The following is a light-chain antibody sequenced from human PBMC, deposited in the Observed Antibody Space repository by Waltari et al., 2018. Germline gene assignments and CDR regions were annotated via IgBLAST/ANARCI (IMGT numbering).Light chain of an antibody. V-gene: IGLV2-23*02. J-gene: IGLJ2*01. CDR1: SSDFGSYNL. Sequence: QSALTQPASVSGSPGPSITISCTGASSDFGSYNLVSWYQQHPGKAPKVMIYEVTKRPSGVSDRCSGSRSGNTASLTISGLQPEDEADYYCCSYAGSGTLDVVFGGGTKLTVL. CDR2: EVT. CDR3: CSYAGSGTLDVV.